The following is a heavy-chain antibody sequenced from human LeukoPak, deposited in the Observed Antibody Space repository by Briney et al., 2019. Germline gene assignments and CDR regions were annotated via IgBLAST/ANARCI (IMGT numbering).Heavy chain of an antibody. CDR2: INTNTGNP. D-gene: IGHD2-15*01. CDR3: AIWYCSGGRCYSNARTFDY. CDR1: GYTFTSYA. Sequence: ASVKVSCKASGYTFTSYAMNWVREAPGQGLECMGWINTNTGNPTYAQGLTGRFVFSLDTSVSTAYLQISSLKAEDTAVYYCAIWYCSGGRCYSNARTFDYWGQGTRVTVSS. J-gene: IGHJ4*02. V-gene: IGHV7-4-1*02.